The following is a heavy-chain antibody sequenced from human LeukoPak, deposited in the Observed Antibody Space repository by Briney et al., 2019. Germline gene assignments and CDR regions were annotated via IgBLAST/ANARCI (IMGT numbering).Heavy chain of an antibody. CDR1: GGTFSSYA. V-gene: IGHV1-69*04. Sequence: WASVKGSCKASGGTFSSYAISWLRQTPGQGLEWMGRISPILGIANYAQKFQGRVTITADKSTRTAYMELSSLRSEDTAVYYCATRDSSSTSYYYYYGMDVWGQGTTVTVSS. CDR3: ATRDSSSTSYYYYYGMDV. J-gene: IGHJ6*02. D-gene: IGHD6-13*01. CDR2: ISPILGIA.